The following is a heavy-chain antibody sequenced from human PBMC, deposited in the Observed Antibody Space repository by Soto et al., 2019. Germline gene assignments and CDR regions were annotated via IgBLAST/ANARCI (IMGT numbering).Heavy chain of an antibody. Sequence: ASVKVSCKASGYTFTGYYMHWVRQAPGQGLEWMGWINPNSGGTNYAQKFQGRVTMTRDTSISTAYMELSRLRSDDTAVYYCARDMAHSPYYYGMDVWGQGTMVTVSS. CDR1: GYTFTGYY. CDR3: ARDMAHSPYYYGMDV. J-gene: IGHJ6*02. CDR2: INPNSGGT. V-gene: IGHV1-2*02.